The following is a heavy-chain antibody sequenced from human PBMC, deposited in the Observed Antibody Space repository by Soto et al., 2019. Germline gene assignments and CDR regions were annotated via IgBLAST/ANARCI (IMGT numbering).Heavy chain of an antibody. CDR3: ARTVIGGFDY. Sequence: SSETLSLTCTVSGGSISDSSHYWAWIRQPPGKGLEWIAYINYSGSTNYNPSLKSRVAISGDTSKNQFSLKLSSVTAADTAVYYCARTVIGGFDYWGQGTLVTVSS. D-gene: IGHD3-16*02. CDR2: INYSGST. J-gene: IGHJ4*02. V-gene: IGHV4-61*05. CDR1: GGSISDSSHY.